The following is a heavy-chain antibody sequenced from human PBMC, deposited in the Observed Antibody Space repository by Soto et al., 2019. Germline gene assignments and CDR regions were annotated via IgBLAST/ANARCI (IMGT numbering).Heavy chain of an antibody. CDR3: ARAGDIVLVPAAMNWFDP. D-gene: IGHD2-2*01. J-gene: IGHJ5*02. CDR2: IYYSGST. CDR1: GGSISSGDYY. V-gene: IGHV4-30-4*01. Sequence: SETLSLTCTVSGGSISSGDYYWSWIRQPPGKGLEWIGYIYYSGSTYYNPSLKSRVTISVDTSKNQFSLKLSSVTAADTAVYYCARAGDIVLVPAAMNWFDPWGQGTLVTVSS.